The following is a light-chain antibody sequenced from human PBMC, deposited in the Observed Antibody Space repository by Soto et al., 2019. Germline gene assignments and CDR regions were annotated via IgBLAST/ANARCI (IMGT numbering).Light chain of an antibody. V-gene: IGLV2-14*01. Sequence: QSALTQPASVSGSPGQSITISCTGTSSDVGGYNHVSWYQLHPGKAPKFMIYDVSNRPSGVSNRFSGSKSGNTASLTISGLQAEDEADYYCCSYTTSNTRQIVFGTGTKVTVL. CDR1: SSDVGGYNH. CDR3: CSYTTSNTRQIV. J-gene: IGLJ1*01. CDR2: DVS.